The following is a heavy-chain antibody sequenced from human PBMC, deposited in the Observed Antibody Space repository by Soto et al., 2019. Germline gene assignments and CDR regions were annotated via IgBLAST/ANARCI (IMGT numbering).Heavy chain of an antibody. CDR2: ISGSGGST. CDR1: GFTFSSYA. V-gene: IGHV3-23*01. Sequence: EVQLLESGGGLVQPGGSLRLSCAASGFTFSSYAMSWVRQAPGKGLEWVSAISGSGGSTYYADSVKGRFTISRDNSKNTLYLQMYSLRAEDTAVYYCAKDHGRMRYGGPFDYWGQGTLVTVSS. D-gene: IGHD3-16*01. J-gene: IGHJ4*02. CDR3: AKDHGRMRYGGPFDY.